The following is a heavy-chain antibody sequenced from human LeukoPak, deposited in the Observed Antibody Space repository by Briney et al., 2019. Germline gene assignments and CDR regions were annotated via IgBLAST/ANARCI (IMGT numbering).Heavy chain of an antibody. CDR2: TYYRSKWYN. V-gene: IGHV6-1*01. Sequence: SQTLSLTCAITGDSVSSNSATWNWIRQSPSRGLEWLGRTYYRSKWYNDYAVSVKSRITINPDTSKNQFSLQLNSVTPEDTAVYYCARGAPVAATRGMDVWGQGTTVTVTS. CDR1: GDSVSSNSAT. CDR3: ARGAPVAATRGMDV. J-gene: IGHJ6*02. D-gene: IGHD6-19*01.